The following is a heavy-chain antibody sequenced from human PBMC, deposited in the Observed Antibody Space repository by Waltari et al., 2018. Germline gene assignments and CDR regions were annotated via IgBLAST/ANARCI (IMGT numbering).Heavy chain of an antibody. CDR2: IYYSGST. D-gene: IGHD3-9*01. V-gene: IGHV4-59*05. J-gene: IGHJ3*02. Sequence: QVQLQESGPGLVKPSETLSLTCTVSGGSISSYYWSWIRQPAGKGLEWIGRIYYSGSTYYNPSLKSRVTISVDTSKNQFSLKLSSVTAADTAVYYCARLPFGYFDNAFDIWGQGTMVTVSS. CDR3: ARLPFGYFDNAFDI. CDR1: GGSISSYY.